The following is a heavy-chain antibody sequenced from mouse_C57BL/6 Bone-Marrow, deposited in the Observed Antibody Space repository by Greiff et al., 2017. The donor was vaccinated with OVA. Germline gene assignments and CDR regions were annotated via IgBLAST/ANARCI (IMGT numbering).Heavy chain of an antibody. D-gene: IGHD1-1*01. V-gene: IGHV3-6*01. CDR2: ISYDGSN. J-gene: IGHJ2*01. Sequence: EVKLVESGPGLVKPSQSLSLTCSVTGYSITSGYYWNWIRQFPGNKLEWMGYISYDGSNNYNPSLKNRISITRDTSKNQFFLKLNSVTTEDTATYYCARDGSFYYFDYWGQGTTLTVSS. CDR1: GYSITSGYY. CDR3: ARDGSFYYFDY.